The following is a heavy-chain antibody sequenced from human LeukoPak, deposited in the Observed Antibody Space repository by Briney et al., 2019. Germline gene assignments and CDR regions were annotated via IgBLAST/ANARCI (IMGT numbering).Heavy chain of an antibody. Sequence: GGSLRLSCAASGFTFSSYAMSWVRQAPGKGLEWVAVIWYDGSKKDYVDSVKGRFTISRDNPKNTLYLQMNSLRVEDAAVYYCARDRGDAYNDDALDIWGQGTMVTVSS. CDR2: IWYDGSKK. CDR3: ARDRGDAYNDDALDI. J-gene: IGHJ3*02. D-gene: IGHD5-24*01. V-gene: IGHV3-33*08. CDR1: GFTFSSYA.